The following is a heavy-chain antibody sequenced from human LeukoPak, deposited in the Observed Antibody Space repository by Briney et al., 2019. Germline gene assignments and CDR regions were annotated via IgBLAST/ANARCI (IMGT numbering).Heavy chain of an antibody. CDR1: GGSISSSNW. V-gene: IGHV4-4*02. CDR2: IYHSGST. Sequence: SSGTLSLTCAVSGGSISSSNWWSWVRQPPGKWLEWIGEIYHSGSTNYNPSLKSRVTILVDKSKNQFSLKLSSVTAADTAVYYCARDKREPRYAFDIWGQGTMVTVSS. D-gene: IGHD1-26*01. J-gene: IGHJ3*02. CDR3: ARDKREPRYAFDI.